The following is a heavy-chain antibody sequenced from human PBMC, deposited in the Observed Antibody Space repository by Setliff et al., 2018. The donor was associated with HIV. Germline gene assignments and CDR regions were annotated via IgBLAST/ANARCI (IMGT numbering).Heavy chain of an antibody. CDR1: GFTFSSYA. Sequence: PGGSLRLSCAASGFTFSSYAMSWVRQAPGKGLEWVSAISGSGGSTYYADSVKGRFTISRDNSKNTLYLQMNSLRAEDTAVYYCAVSPDGDCATTECANWFDPWGQGTQVTVSS. D-gene: IGHD4-17*01. CDR2: ISGSGGST. V-gene: IGHV3-23*01. J-gene: IGHJ5*02. CDR3: AVSPDGDCATTECANWFDP.